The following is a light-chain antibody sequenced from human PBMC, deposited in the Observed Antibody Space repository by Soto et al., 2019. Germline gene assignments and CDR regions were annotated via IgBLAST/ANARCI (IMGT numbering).Light chain of an antibody. J-gene: IGKJ5*01. CDR2: GAS. CDR1: RSVTNNY. Sequence: ELVLTQSPGTLSLSPGHRATLSCRSSRSVTNNYLAWHQQKPGQTPRLLIYGASSRATGIPDRFSGSGSGTDFTLTISRLEPEEFAVYYCQKHGSSPITFGKGTRLEIK. CDR3: QKHGSSPIT. V-gene: IGKV3-20*01.